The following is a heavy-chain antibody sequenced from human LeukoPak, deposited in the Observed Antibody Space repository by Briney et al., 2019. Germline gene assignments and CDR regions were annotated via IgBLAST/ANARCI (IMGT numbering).Heavy chain of an antibody. J-gene: IGHJ4*02. V-gene: IGHV4-39*07. CDR3: ARGNLWELLLEVPAYYFDY. Sequence: PSETLSLTCTVSGGSISSSSYYWGWIRQPPGKGLEWIGEINHSGSTNYNPSLKSRVTISVDTSKNQFSLKLSSVTAADTAVYYCARGNLWELLLEVPAYYFDYWGQGTLVTVSS. CDR1: GGSISSSSYY. CDR2: INHSGST. D-gene: IGHD1-26*01.